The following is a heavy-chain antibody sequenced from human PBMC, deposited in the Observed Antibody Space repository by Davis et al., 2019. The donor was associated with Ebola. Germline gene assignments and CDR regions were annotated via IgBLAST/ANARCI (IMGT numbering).Heavy chain of an antibody. D-gene: IGHD3-22*01. CDR1: GASIRSHY. Sequence: SETLSLTCTVSGASIRSHYWSWIRQPPGKGLEWIGYIYYSGSTNYNPSLKSRVTISVDTSKNQFSLKLSSVTAADTAVYYCARDLGGSGYYDAFDIWGQGTMVTVSS. J-gene: IGHJ3*02. CDR3: ARDLGGSGYYDAFDI. CDR2: IYYSGST. V-gene: IGHV4-59*11.